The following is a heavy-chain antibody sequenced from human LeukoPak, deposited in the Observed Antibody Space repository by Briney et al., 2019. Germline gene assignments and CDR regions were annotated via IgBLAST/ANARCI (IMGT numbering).Heavy chain of an antibody. D-gene: IGHD2-21*02. Sequence: SETLSLTCAVYGGSFSGYYWSWIRQPPGKGLEWIGEINHSGSTNYNPSLKSRVTISVDTSKNQFSLKLSSVTAADTAVYYCARECCGGDCYIRGWFDPWGQGTLVTVSS. CDR3: ARECCGGDCYIRGWFDP. V-gene: IGHV4-34*01. J-gene: IGHJ5*02. CDR1: GGSFSGYY. CDR2: INHSGST.